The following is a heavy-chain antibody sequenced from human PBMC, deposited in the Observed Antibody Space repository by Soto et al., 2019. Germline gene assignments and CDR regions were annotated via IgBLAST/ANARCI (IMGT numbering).Heavy chain of an antibody. Sequence: PGESLKISCTGSGYSFNHYWIGWVRQKPGKGLEWMGLIYPGDSDTKYIPAFEGQVTLSADKSINTAHLQWGSLKASDTAMYYCARRQEVTGNTLDYWGQGTPVTVSS. CDR3: ARRQEVTGNTLDY. D-gene: IGHD1-7*01. J-gene: IGHJ4*02. CDR2: IYPGDSDT. CDR1: GYSFNHYW. V-gene: IGHV5-51*01.